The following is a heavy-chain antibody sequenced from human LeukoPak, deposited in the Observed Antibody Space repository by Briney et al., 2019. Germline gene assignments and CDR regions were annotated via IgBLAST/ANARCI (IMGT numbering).Heavy chain of an antibody. D-gene: IGHD3-3*01. V-gene: IGHV4-61*02. J-gene: IGHJ4*02. CDR1: GGSISSGSYY. CDR2: IYTSGST. Sequence: SQTLSLTCTVSGGSISSGSYYWSWIRQPAGKGLEWIGRIYTSGSTNYNPSLKSRVTISVDTSKNQFSLKLSSVTAADTAVYYCARSGRFWSGYYGDDYWGQGTLVTVSS. CDR3: ARSGRFWSGYYGDDY.